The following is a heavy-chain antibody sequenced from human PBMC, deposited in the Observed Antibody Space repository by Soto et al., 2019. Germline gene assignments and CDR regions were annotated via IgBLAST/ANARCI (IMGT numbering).Heavy chain of an antibody. CDR2: IKQDGSEK. J-gene: IGHJ4*02. Sequence: GGSLRLSCAASGFTFSSYWMSWVRQAPGKGLEWVANIKQDGSEKYYVDSVKGRFTISRDNAKNSLYLQMNSLRAEDTAVYYCASTLGYCSGGSCYDPTPFDYWGQGT. CDR3: ASTLGYCSGGSCYDPTPFDY. V-gene: IGHV3-7*01. CDR1: GFTFSSYW. D-gene: IGHD2-15*01.